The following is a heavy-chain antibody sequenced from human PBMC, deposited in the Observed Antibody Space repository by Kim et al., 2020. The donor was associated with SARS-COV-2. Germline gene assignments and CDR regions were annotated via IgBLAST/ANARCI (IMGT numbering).Heavy chain of an antibody. CDR2: ISGSGGST. V-gene: IGHV3-23*01. Sequence: GGSLRLSCAASGFTFSSYAMSWVRQAPGKGLEWVSAISGSGGSTYYADSVKGRFTISRDNSKNTLYLQMNSLRAEDTAVYYCANHPIVVVVAATLSYDYWGQGTLVTVSS. J-gene: IGHJ4*02. CDR1: GFTFSSYA. D-gene: IGHD2-15*01. CDR3: ANHPIVVVVAATLSYDY.